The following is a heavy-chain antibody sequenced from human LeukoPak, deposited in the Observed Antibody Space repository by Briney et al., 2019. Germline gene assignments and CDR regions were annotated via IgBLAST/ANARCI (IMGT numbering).Heavy chain of an antibody. J-gene: IGHJ3*01. D-gene: IGHD3-10*01. CDR2: INPNSGGT. CDR1: GYTFTSYY. Sequence: ASVKVSCKASGYTFTSYYMHWVRQAPGQGLEWIGWINPNSGGTNYAQKFQGRVTMTRDTSISTAHMELSRLRSDDTAVYYCAKNIWFGESSDAFHVWGRGTMVTVSS. V-gene: IGHV1-2*02. CDR3: AKNIWFGESSDAFHV.